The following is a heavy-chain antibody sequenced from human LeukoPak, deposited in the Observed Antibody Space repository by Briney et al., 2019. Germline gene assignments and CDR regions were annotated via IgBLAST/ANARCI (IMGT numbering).Heavy chain of an antibody. CDR2: IGGSGGST. J-gene: IGHJ4*02. CDR3: AKDGYNYVAWYFDY. V-gene: IGHV3-23*01. CDR1: GFTFSSYA. D-gene: IGHD5-24*01. Sequence: GGSLRLSCAASGFTFSSYAMSWVRQAPGKGLEWVSAIGGSGGSTYYADSVKGRFTISRDNSKNTLYLQMNSLRAEDTAVYYCAKDGYNYVAWYFDYWGQGTLVTVSS.